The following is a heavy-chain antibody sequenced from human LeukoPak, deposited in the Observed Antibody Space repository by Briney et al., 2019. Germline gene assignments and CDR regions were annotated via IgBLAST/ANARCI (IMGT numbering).Heavy chain of an antibody. D-gene: IGHD2-2*01. Sequence: SETLSLTCTVSGGSISSGDYYWSWIRQPPGKGLEWIGYIYYSGSTYYNPSLKSRVTISVDTSKNQFSLKLSSVTAADTAVYYCARDHCSSTSCYPDYWGQGTLVTVSS. CDR2: IYYSGST. J-gene: IGHJ4*02. CDR3: ARDHCSSTSCYPDY. CDR1: GGSISSGDYY. V-gene: IGHV4-30-4*01.